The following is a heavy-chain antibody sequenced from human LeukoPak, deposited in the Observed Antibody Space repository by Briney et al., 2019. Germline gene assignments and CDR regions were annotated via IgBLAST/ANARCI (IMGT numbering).Heavy chain of an antibody. CDR3: AKDYDSSGYYYDLFDY. V-gene: IGHV3-23*01. J-gene: IGHJ4*02. D-gene: IGHD3-22*01. CDR2: ITDIGGNT. CDR1: GFTFTSYA. Sequence: GGSLRLSCAASGFTFTSYAMNWVRQAPGKGLEWVSGITDIGGNTYYADSVKGRFTISRDNSKNTLYLQMNSLRAEDTAVYYCAKDYDSSGYYYDLFDYWGQGTLVTVSS.